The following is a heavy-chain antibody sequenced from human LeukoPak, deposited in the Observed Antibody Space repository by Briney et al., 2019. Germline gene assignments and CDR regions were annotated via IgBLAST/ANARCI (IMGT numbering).Heavy chain of an antibody. J-gene: IGHJ3*02. D-gene: IGHD2-15*01. CDR2: IIPIFGTA. CDR1: GGTFSSYA. CDR3: ARVYCSGGSCYSPHDAFDI. V-gene: IGHV1-69*13. Sequence: GASVKVSCKASGGTFSSYAISWVRQAPGQGLEWMGGIIPIFGTANYAQKFQGRVTITADESTSTAYMELSSLRSEDTAVYYCARVYCSGGSCYSPHDAFDIWGQGTMVTVPS.